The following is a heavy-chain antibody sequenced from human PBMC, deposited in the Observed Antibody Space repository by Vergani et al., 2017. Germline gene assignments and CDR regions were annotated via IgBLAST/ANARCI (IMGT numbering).Heavy chain of an antibody. J-gene: IGHJ6*02. CDR2: IRYDGSNK. Sequence: QVQLVESGGGVVQPGGSLRLSCAASGFTFSSYGMHWVRQAPGKGLEWVAFIRYDGSNKYYADSVKGRFTISRDNSKNTLYLQMNSLRAEDTAVYYCAPQRGGVVAATPWYYYYGMDVWGQGTTVTVSS. CDR1: GFTFSSYG. CDR3: APQRGGVVAATPWYYYYGMDV. D-gene: IGHD2-15*01. V-gene: IGHV3-30*02.